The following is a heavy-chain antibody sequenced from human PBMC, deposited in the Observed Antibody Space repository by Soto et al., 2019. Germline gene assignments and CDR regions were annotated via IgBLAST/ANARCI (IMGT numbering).Heavy chain of an antibody. CDR1: RFSVSNDY. CDR2: IYRGGGT. CDR3: ARGASSIGSALDS. V-gene: IGHV3-53*01. J-gene: IGHJ4*02. Sequence: GGSLRLSCAVSRFSVSNDYMNWVRQAPGKGLEWVSVIYRGGGTHYADSVRGRFTISRDDSQNTLYLQMNSLRVDDTALYYCARGASSIGSALDSWGQGTLVTVSS. D-gene: IGHD2-2*01.